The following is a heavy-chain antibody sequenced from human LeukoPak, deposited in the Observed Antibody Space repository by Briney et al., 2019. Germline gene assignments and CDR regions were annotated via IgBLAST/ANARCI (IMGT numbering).Heavy chain of an antibody. CDR2: IYYSGST. D-gene: IGHD5-18*01. Sequence: SETLSLTCTVSGGSVSSGSYYWSWIRQPPGKGLEWIGYIYYSGSTNYNPSLKSRVTISVDTSKNQFSLRLTSVTAADTAFYYCARGGSRRDTAMVWDYWGQGILVTVSS. V-gene: IGHV4-61*01. CDR1: GGSVSSGSYY. J-gene: IGHJ4*02. CDR3: ARGGSRRDTAMVWDY.